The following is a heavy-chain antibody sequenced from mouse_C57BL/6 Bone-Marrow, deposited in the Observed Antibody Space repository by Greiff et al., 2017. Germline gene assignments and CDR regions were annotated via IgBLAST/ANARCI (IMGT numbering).Heavy chain of an antibody. CDR3: ARRGDRGGVTTGPWFAY. CDR1: GYTFTSYW. Sequence: VQLQQPGAELVKPGASVKLSCKASGYTFTSYWMHWVKQRPGRGLEWIGRIDPNSGGTKYNEKFKSKATLTVDKPSRTAYMQLSSLTSEDSAVYYGARRGDRGGVTTGPWFAYWGQGTLVTVSA. CDR2: IDPNSGGT. J-gene: IGHJ3*01. D-gene: IGHD2-2*01. V-gene: IGHV1-72*01.